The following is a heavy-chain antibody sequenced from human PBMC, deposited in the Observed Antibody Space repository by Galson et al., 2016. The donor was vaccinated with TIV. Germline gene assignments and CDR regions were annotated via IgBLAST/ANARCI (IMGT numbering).Heavy chain of an antibody. J-gene: IGHJ3*02. CDR1: GFTVSGNY. D-gene: IGHD3-22*01. CDR3: AKDWAETYDYHSDPFDM. CDR2: IYSGGNT. V-gene: IGHV3-53*01. Sequence: SLRLSCAASGFTVSGNYMKWVRQTPGKGLEWVSAIYSGGNTYYPDSVKGRFTISRDNSKNTLFLQMNSLRAEDTAVYYCAKDWAETYDYHSDPFDMWGQGTKVTVSS.